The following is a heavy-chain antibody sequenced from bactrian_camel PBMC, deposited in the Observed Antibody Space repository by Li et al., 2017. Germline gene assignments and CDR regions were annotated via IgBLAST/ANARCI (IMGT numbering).Heavy chain of an antibody. CDR1: GYTYNRNC. CDR2: IATGSGNT. CDR3: AAKSPVRTGSLCSRYPAEADFGY. D-gene: IGHD7*01. Sequence: HVQLVESGGGLVQPGVSLRLSCAASGYTYNRNCMAWFRQAPGKEREGVARIATGSGNTYYADSVKGRFTIAKDNAKNTLYLQMNSLKPEDTAMYHCAAKSPVRTGSLCSRYPAEADFGYWGQGTQVTVS. J-gene: IGHJ6*01. V-gene: IGHV3S1*01.